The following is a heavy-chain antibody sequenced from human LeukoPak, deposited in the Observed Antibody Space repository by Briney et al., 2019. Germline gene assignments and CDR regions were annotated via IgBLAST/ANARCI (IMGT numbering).Heavy chain of an antibody. V-gene: IGHV3-21*06. Sequence: GSLRLSCAASGFTFSSYEMNWVRQAPGKGLEWVSSISGSSSDIYYADSVKGRFTISRDNAKNSVFLQMNNLRAEDTAIYYCARRGYHDSSGYDYWGQGTLVTVSS. CDR3: ARRGYHDSSGYDY. J-gene: IGHJ4*02. D-gene: IGHD3-22*01. CDR1: GFTFSSYE. CDR2: ISGSSSDI.